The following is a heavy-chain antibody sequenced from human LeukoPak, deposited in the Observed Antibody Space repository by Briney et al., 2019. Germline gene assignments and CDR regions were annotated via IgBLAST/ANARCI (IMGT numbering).Heavy chain of an antibody. D-gene: IGHD6-19*01. CDR1: GYTFTGYY. CDR3: ARDLPWTNQLIAVAGKNWFDP. Sequence: SVKVSCKASGYTFTGYYMHWVRQAPGQGLEWMGWINPNSGGTNYAQKFQGRVTMTRDTSISTAYMELSRLRSDDTAVYYCARDLPWTNQLIAVAGKNWFDPWGQGTLVTVSS. J-gene: IGHJ5*02. CDR2: INPNSGGT. V-gene: IGHV1-2*02.